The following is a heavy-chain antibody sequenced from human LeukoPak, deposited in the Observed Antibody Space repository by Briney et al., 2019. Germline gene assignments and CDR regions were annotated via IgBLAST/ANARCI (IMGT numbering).Heavy chain of an antibody. D-gene: IGHD3-22*01. Sequence: SETLSLTCTVSGGSISSNSYYWGWIRQPPGTGLEWIGSMYYSGSTYYNSSLESRVTISLDTSKSQFSLKLISVTAADTAVYYCARAGYYDTNGYYSDAFDIWGQGTMVTVSS. CDR3: ARAGYYDTNGYYSDAFDI. CDR1: GGSISSNSYY. V-gene: IGHV4-39*07. J-gene: IGHJ3*02. CDR2: MYYSGST.